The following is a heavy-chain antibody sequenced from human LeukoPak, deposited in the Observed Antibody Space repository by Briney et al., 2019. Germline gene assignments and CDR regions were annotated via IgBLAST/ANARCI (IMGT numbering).Heavy chain of an antibody. J-gene: IGHJ4*02. CDR3: ARVRAFYGDYSQYYFDY. V-gene: IGHV1-69*04. D-gene: IGHD4-17*01. CDR2: IIPILGIA. CDR1: GGTFSSYA. Sequence: ASVKVSCEASGGTFSSYAISWVRQAPGQGLEWMGRIIPILGIANYAQKFQGRGTITADKSTRTAYMELSSLRSEDTAVYYCARVRAFYGDYSQYYFDYWGQGTLVTVSS.